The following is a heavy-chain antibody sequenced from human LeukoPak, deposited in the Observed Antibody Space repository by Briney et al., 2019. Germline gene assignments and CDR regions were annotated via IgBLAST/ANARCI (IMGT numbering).Heavy chain of an antibody. Sequence: KPSETLSLTCTVSGGSISSSSYYWGWIRQPPGKGLEWIGSIYHSGRSYYNPSLKSRVTISVDTSKNQFSLKLSSVTAADTAVYYCARHSSYYGNFDYSGQGTLVTVSS. CDR1: GGSISSSSYY. D-gene: IGHD3-10*01. CDR3: ARHSSYYGNFDY. V-gene: IGHV4-39*01. CDR2: IYHSGRS. J-gene: IGHJ4*02.